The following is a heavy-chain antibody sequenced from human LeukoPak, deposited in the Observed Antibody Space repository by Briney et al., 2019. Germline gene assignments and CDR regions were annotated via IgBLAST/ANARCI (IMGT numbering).Heavy chain of an antibody. CDR1: GFTVSSNY. D-gene: IGHD3-22*01. V-gene: IGHV3-53*01. CDR2: IYSGGST. CDR3: ARDSYDSSVGPLDY. Sequence: GSLRLSCAASGFTVSSNYMSWVRQAPGKGLEWVSVIYSGGSTYYADSVKGRFTISRDNSKNTLYLQMNSLRAEDTAVYYCARDSYDSSVGPLDYWGQGTLVTVSS. J-gene: IGHJ4*02.